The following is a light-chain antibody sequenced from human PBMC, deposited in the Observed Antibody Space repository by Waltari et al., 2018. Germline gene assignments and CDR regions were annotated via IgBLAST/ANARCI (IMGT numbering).Light chain of an antibody. Sequence: QSALTQTASVSGSPRQSITISCTGTSSDVGHYNLVSWYQQHPGQAPKLIIYETTKRPSGVSNRFSGSKSGNTASLAVSGLQTEDEAEYYCCSYGGYNTPWVFGGGTKLTVL. J-gene: IGLJ3*02. CDR2: ETT. CDR1: SSDVGHYNL. CDR3: CSYGGYNTPWV. V-gene: IGLV2-23*01.